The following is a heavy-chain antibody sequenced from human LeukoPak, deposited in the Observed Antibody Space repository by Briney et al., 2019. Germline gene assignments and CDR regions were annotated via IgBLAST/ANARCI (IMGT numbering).Heavy chain of an antibody. CDR1: GYTFTSYY. V-gene: IGHV1-46*01. J-gene: IGHJ4*02. Sequence: ASVKVSCKASGYTFTSYYMHWVRQAPGQGLEWMGLINPSGGSTSYAQKFQGRVTMTRDTSTSTVYMELSSLRSEDTAVYYCARDRVTYYYDSSGLRPVLFDYWGQGTLVTVSS. CDR3: ARDRVTYYYDSSGLRPVLFDY. D-gene: IGHD3-22*01. CDR2: INPSGGST.